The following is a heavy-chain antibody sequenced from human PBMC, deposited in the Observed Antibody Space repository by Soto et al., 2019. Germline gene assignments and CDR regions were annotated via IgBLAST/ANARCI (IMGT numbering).Heavy chain of an antibody. Sequence: QAHLVESGGGVVQPGRSLRLSCAASGFTFTSYGMHWVRQAPGTRLEWVAVISYDGGLQHYADSVKGLFTISRDNSKNMVLLQMNSLRAEDTAVYYCVSDRGYGHASAPYSWGQGTLVSVSS. D-gene: IGHD5-18*01. CDR2: ISYDGGLQ. CDR3: VSDRGYGHASAPYS. CDR1: GFTFTSYG. V-gene: IGHV3-30*03. J-gene: IGHJ4*02.